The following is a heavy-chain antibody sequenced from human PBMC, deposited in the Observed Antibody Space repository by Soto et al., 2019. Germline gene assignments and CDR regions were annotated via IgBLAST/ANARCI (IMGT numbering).Heavy chain of an antibody. D-gene: IGHD3-3*01. J-gene: IGHJ6*03. CDR1: GFTFSRYC. V-gene: IGHV3-7*01. CDR3: AREGVGFGVVYYYMDV. CDR2: IKQDGSEK. Sequence: PGGSLRLSCAASGFTFSRYCMGWVRQAPGKGLEWVANIKQDGSEKYYVDSVKGRFTISRDNSKNSLYLRMNSLRAEDTAVYYCAREGVGFGVVYYYMDVWGKGTTVTVSS.